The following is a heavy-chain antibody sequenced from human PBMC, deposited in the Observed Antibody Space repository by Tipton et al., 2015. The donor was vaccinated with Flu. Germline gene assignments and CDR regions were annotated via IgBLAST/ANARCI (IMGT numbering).Heavy chain of an antibody. CDR3: ARTPPKGDIDH. J-gene: IGHJ4*02. D-gene: IGHD2-21*02. Sequence: QLVQSGAEVKKPGASVTVSCRASGYTFTSYDINWVRQASGQGLEWMGWMSPRSGDRGYAQKFQGRVTMTRDTSVSTVYMDLTNLRPEDTAVYYCARTPPKGDIDHWGQGTLVTVSS. CDR1: GYTFTSYD. V-gene: IGHV1-8*01. CDR2: MSPRSGDR.